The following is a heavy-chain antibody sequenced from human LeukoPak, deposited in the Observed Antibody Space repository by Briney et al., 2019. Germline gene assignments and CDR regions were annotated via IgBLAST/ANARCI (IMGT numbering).Heavy chain of an antibody. CDR1: GFTFSSYG. CDR3: ARDSIVLMVYAIRGGLDY. J-gene: IGHJ4*02. Sequence: GGSLRLSCAASGFTFSSYGMHWVRQAPGKGLEWVAVISYDGSNKYYADSVKGRFTISRDNSKNTLYLQMNSLRAEDTAVYYCARDSIVLMVYAIRGGLDYWGQGTLVTVSS. V-gene: IGHV3-30*03. CDR2: ISYDGSNK. D-gene: IGHD2-8*01.